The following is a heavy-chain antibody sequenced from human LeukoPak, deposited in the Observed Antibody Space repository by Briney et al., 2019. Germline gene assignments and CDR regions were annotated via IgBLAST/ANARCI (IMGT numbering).Heavy chain of an antibody. D-gene: IGHD5-18*01. CDR1: GFTFSSYD. V-gene: IGHV3-13*01. CDR2: IGTAGDT. CDR3: ARAFRSEGYADY. Sequence: GGSLRLSCAASGFTFSSYDMHWVRQATGKGLEWVSAIGTAGDTYYPGSVKGRFTISRENAKNSLYLQMNSLRAGDTAVYYCARAFRSEGYADYWGQGTLVTVSS. J-gene: IGHJ4*02.